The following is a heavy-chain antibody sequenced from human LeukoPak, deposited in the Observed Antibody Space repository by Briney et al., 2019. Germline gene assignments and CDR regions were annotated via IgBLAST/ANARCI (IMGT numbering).Heavy chain of an antibody. Sequence: PGGSLRLSCAASGFTFSSYEMNWVRKAPGKGLEWVSYISSSGSTIYYADSVKGRFTISRDNAKNSLYLQMNSLRAEDTAVYYCARDRYDFWSGYSLNWFDPWGQGTLVTVSS. CDR1: GFTFSSYE. J-gene: IGHJ5*02. V-gene: IGHV3-48*03. D-gene: IGHD3-3*01. CDR3: ARDRYDFWSGYSLNWFDP. CDR2: ISSSGSTI.